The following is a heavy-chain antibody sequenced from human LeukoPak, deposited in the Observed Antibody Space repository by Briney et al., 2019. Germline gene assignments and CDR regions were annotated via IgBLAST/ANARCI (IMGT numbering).Heavy chain of an antibody. CDR2: IKQDGSEK. Sequence: SGGSLRLSCAASGFTFSSYWMSWVRQAPGKGLEWVANIKQDGSEKYYVDSVKGRFTISRDNAKNSLYLQMNSLRAEDTAVYYCAREVWVNGGSCYDYWGQGTLVTVSS. CDR3: AREVWVNGGSCYDY. J-gene: IGHJ4*02. V-gene: IGHV3-7*01. CDR1: GFTFSSYW. D-gene: IGHD2-15*01.